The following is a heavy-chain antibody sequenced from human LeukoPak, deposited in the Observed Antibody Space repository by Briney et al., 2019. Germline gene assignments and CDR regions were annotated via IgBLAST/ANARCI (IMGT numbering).Heavy chain of an antibody. J-gene: IGHJ5*01. CDR2: ILGSGGST. CDR1: GFTFRNYA. Sequence: PGGSLRLSCAASGFTFRNYAMSWVRQAPGKGLEWVSAILGSGGSTYYADSVKGRFTVSRDNSKSTLYLQMNSLRAEDTALYYCAKWGDYDVLTGYYVPDSWGQGTLVTVSS. V-gene: IGHV3-23*01. D-gene: IGHD3-9*01. CDR3: AKWGDYDVLTGYYVPDS.